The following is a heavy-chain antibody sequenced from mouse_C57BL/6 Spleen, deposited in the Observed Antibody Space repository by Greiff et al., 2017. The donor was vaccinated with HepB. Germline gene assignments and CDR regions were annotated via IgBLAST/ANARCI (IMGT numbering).Heavy chain of an antibody. CDR3: AREGGSPHWYFDV. CDR1: GYTFTSYW. J-gene: IGHJ1*03. D-gene: IGHD3-2*02. CDR2: IYPGSGST. Sequence: VQLQQPGAELVKPGASVKMSCKASGYTFTSYWITWVKQRPGQGLEWIGDIYPGSGSTNYNEKFKSKATLTVDTSSSTAYMQLSSLTSEDSAVYYCAREGGSPHWYFDVWGTGTTVTVSS. V-gene: IGHV1-55*01.